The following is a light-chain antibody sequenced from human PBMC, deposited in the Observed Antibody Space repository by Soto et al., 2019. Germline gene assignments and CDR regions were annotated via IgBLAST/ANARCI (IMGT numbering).Light chain of an antibody. Sequence: QSALTQPASVSGSPGQSITISCTETSSDVGGYYSVSWYQQHPGKAPKLMIYDVTNRPSGVSNRFSGAKSGNTASLTISGLQAEDEADYYCSSYTSSSTDVFGTGTKVTVL. CDR1: SSDVGGYYS. V-gene: IGLV2-14*01. J-gene: IGLJ1*01. CDR2: DVT. CDR3: SSYTSSSTDV.